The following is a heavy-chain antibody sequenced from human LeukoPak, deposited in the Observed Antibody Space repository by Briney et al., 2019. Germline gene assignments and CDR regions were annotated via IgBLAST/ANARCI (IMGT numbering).Heavy chain of an antibody. CDR1: GFTFSSYW. J-gene: IGHJ4*02. CDR2: IKQDGSEK. D-gene: IGHD4-17*01. V-gene: IGHV3-7*01. CDR3: ARSGDDTVTKY. Sequence: GGSLRLSCAASGFTFSSYWMSWVRQAPGKRLEWVANIKQDGSEKYYVDSAKGRFTISRDNAKNSLYLQMNSLRAEDTAVYYCARSGDDTVTKYWGQGTLVTVSS.